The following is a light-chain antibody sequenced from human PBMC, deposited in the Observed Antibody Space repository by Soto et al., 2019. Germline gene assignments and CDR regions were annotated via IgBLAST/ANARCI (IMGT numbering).Light chain of an antibody. CDR2: KAS. CDR1: QSISSW. CDR3: QQYNSYRA. Sequence: GGRFSITCRGSQSISSWLAWYQQKPGKAPNLLISKASNLENGVPSRFSGSGSGTEFTLTSSSLQPDYFATYCCQQYNSYRAFGQGTKVDIK. J-gene: IGKJ1*01. V-gene: IGKV1-5*03.